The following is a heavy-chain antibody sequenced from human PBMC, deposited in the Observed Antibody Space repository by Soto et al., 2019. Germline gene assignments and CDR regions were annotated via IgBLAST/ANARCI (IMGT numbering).Heavy chain of an antibody. CDR3: AKDMSARSDRLLNLFDP. D-gene: IGHD2-21*02. V-gene: IGHV3-9*01. J-gene: IGHJ5*02. Sequence: EVQLVESGGGLVQPGGSLRLSCAASGFTFDDYVMHWVRQAPGKGLEWVSGISWKSGTIVYADSVQGRFTISRDNAKNSLYLQMSSLRPEDTAFYDSAKDMSARSDRLLNLFDPWGQGILGTVSS. CDR1: GFTFDDYV. CDR2: ISWKSGTI.